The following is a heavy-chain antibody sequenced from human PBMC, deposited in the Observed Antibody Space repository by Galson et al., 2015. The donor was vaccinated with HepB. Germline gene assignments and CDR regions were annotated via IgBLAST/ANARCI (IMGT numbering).Heavy chain of an antibody. Sequence: SVKVSCKVSGYTLTELSMHWVRQAPGKGLEWMGGFDPEDGETIYAQKFQGRVTMTEDTSTDTAYMELSSLRSEDTAVYYCATGRGGIVGATGAFDIWGQGTMVTVSS. V-gene: IGHV1-24*01. D-gene: IGHD1-26*01. J-gene: IGHJ3*02. CDR2: FDPEDGET. CDR3: ATGRGGIVGATGAFDI. CDR1: GYTLTELS.